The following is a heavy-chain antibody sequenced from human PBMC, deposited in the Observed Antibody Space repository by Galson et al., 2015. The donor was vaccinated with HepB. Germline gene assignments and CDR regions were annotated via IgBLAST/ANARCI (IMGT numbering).Heavy chain of an antibody. CDR3: TRGRDSAFDI. CDR1: GDSVFSNNVA. J-gene: IGHJ3*02. Sequence: CAISGDSVFSNNVAWNWIRQSPSRGLGWLGRTYYNSKWYSDYAISVKSRITVNPDTSKNQFSLQLNSVTPEDTALYYCTRGRDSAFDIWGQGTMVTVSS. V-gene: IGHV6-1*01. D-gene: IGHD2-15*01. CDR2: TYYNSKWYS.